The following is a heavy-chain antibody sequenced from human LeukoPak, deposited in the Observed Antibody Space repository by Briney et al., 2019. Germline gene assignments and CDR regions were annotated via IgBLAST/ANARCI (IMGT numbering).Heavy chain of an antibody. CDR1: GGSLSSGSYY. J-gene: IGHJ4*02. V-gene: IGHV4-61*02. Sequence: SQTLSLTCTVSGGSLSSGSYYWSWIRQPAGTGLEWLGRIYSSGTTNYNPSLKSRVTISLDTSKNQFSLKLSSVTAADTALYYCARESDYSNNVDYWGQGTPVTVSS. CDR3: ARESDYSNNVDY. CDR2: IYSSGTT. D-gene: IGHD4-11*01.